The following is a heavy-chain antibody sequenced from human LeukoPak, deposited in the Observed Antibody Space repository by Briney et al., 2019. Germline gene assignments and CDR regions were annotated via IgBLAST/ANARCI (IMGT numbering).Heavy chain of an antibody. J-gene: IGHJ5*02. Sequence: GASVKASCKASGYTFTGYYMHWVRQAPGQGLEWMGWINPNSGGTNYAQKFQGRVTMTRDTSISTAYMELSRLRSDDTAVYYCARVYGDYRGGSWFDPWGQGTLVTVSS. CDR3: ARVYGDYRGGSWFDP. V-gene: IGHV1-2*02. D-gene: IGHD4-17*01. CDR2: INPNSGGT. CDR1: GYTFTGYY.